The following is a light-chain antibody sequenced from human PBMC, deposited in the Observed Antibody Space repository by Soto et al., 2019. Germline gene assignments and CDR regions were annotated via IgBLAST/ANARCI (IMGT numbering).Light chain of an antibody. CDR3: SSYTTTRSVL. V-gene: IGLV2-14*01. CDR1: SSDVGAYDF. CDR2: DVN. Sequence: QSALTQPASVSGSPGLSIAISCTGTSSDVGAYDFVSWYQQHPGKAPKVMIYDVNHRPSGVSDRFSGSKSGNTASLTISGLQAEDEADYFCSSYTTTRSVLFGGGTKLTVL. J-gene: IGLJ2*01.